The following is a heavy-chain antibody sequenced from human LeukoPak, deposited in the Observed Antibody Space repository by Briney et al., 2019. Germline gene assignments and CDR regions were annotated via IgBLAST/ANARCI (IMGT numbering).Heavy chain of an antibody. Sequence: GGSLRLSCAASGFTFSSYWMIWVRQAPGKGLEWVANIKQDGSEKYYVDSVKGRFTISRDNAKNSLYLQMNSLRAEDTAVYYCARVSAPHFDWLLSDFDYWGQGTLVTVSS. CDR2: IKQDGSEK. J-gene: IGHJ4*02. CDR1: GFTFSSYW. D-gene: IGHD3-9*01. V-gene: IGHV3-7*01. CDR3: ARVSAPHFDWLLSDFDY.